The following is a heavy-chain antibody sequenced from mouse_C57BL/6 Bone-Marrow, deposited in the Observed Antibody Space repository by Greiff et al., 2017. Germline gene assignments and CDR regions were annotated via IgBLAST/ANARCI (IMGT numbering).Heavy chain of an antibody. D-gene: IGHD2-2*01. CDR1: GFTFSDYG. Sequence: EVKLVESGGGLVQPGGSLKLSCAASGFTFSDYGMAWVRQAPRKGPEWVAFISNLAYSIYYADTVTGRFTISRENAKNTLYLEMSSLRSEDTAMYYCARRVIEDYAMYYWGQGTSVTVSS. CDR3: ARRVIEDYAMYY. CDR2: ISNLAYSI. V-gene: IGHV5-15*04. J-gene: IGHJ4*01.